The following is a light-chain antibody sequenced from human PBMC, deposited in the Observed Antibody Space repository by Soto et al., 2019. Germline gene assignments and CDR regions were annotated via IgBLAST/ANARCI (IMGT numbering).Light chain of an antibody. CDR2: DDR. V-gene: IGLV3-21*02. J-gene: IGLJ2*01. CDR1: NIGRKS. Sequence: SYELTQPPSVSVAPGQTARITCGGSNIGRKSVHWYQQKPCQAPVVVVYDDRDRPSGIPERFSGSNSGNTATLTISRVEAGDEADYYCELWDSNSDHVVFGGGTKLTVL. CDR3: ELWDSNSDHVV.